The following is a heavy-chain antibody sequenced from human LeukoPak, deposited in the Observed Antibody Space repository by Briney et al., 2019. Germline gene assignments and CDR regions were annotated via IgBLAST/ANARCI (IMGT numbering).Heavy chain of an antibody. CDR1: GFTFSDYY. V-gene: IGHV3-11*04. CDR3: ARDSLVVAATYYFDY. CDR2: ISSSGSTI. J-gene: IGHJ4*02. Sequence: GGSVRLSCAASGFTFSDYYMSWIRQAPGKGLEWVSYISSSGSTIYYADSVKGRFTISRDNAKNSPYLQMNSLRAEDTAVYYCARDSLVVAATYYFDYWGQGTLVTVSS. D-gene: IGHD2-15*01.